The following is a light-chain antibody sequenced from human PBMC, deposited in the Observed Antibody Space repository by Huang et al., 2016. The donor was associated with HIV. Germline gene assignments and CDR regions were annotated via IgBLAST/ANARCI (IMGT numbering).Light chain of an antibody. V-gene: IGKV1-39*01. CDR2: SAS. CDR3: QQTFSVPLT. Sequence: DLQMTQSPSALSASVGDRVTITCRASQSLNNYVNRYQQKTGKAPNIRIYSASTLQSGVPPGCSSGVSGTVFTLTISNLQPEDYATYYCQQTFSVPLTFGGGTKVEIK. J-gene: IGKJ4*01. CDR1: QSLNNY.